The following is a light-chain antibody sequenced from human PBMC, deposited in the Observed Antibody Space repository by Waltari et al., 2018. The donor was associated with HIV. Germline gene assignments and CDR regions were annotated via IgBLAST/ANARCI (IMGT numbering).Light chain of an antibody. CDR1: SSDIGNYDL. CDR3: CSYVTTGTWV. J-gene: IGLJ3*02. Sequence: QSALTQPASVSASPGQSITISCTGTSSDIGNYDLVSWYQQRPGKAPKLMIYEVNKWPSGVSNLFSGSKSGITASLTISGLQAEDEADYYCCSYVTTGTWVFGGGTKLTVL. CDR2: EVN. V-gene: IGLV2-23*02.